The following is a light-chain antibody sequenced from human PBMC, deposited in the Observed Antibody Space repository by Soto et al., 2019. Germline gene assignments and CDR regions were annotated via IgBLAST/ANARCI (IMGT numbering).Light chain of an antibody. CDR2: EGT. CDR3: CSYAGSRTFV. CDR1: SSDVGAYNL. Sequence: QSALTQPASVSGSPGQSITVSSTGTSSDVGAYNLVSWYQQHPGKAPRLIIYEGTKRPSGISHRFSGSKSDNTASLTISGLRAEDEAHYHCCSYAGSRTFVFGGGTKLTVL. J-gene: IGLJ3*02. V-gene: IGLV2-23*01.